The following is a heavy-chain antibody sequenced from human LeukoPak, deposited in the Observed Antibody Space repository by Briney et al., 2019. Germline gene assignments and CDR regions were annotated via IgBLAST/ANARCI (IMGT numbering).Heavy chain of an antibody. CDR1: GGSISSSLYY. D-gene: IGHD3-22*01. CDR3: ARVCGSYYDSSGYSPPGWFDP. J-gene: IGHJ5*02. CDR2: IYYSGST. V-gene: IGHV4-39*07. Sequence: SETLSLTCTVSGGSISSSLYYWGWIRQPPGKGLEWIGRIYYSGSTYYNPSLKSRVTISVDTSKNQFSLKLSSVTAADTAVYYCARVCGSYYDSSGYSPPGWFDPWGQGTLVTVSS.